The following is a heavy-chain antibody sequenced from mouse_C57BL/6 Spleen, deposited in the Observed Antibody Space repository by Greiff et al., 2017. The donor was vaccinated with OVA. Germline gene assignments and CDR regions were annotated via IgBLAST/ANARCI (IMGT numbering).Heavy chain of an antibody. D-gene: IGHD2-4*01. J-gene: IGHJ3*01. CDR1: GYAFTNYL. Sequence: QVQLQQSGAELVRPGTSVKVSCKASGYAFTNYLIEWVKQRPGQGLEWIGVINPGSGGTNYNEKFKGKATLTADKSSSTAYMQLSSLTSEDSAVYFCARPSYDYDWTWFAYWGQGTLVTVSA. CDR3: ARPSYDYDWTWFAY. CDR2: INPGSGGT. V-gene: IGHV1-54*01.